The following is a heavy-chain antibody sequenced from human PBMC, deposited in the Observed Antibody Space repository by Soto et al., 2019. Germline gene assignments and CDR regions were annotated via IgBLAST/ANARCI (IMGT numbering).Heavy chain of an antibody. J-gene: IGHJ4*02. Sequence: QVQLQESGPGLVKPSETLSVTCSVFRGSITSYYWSWIRQPPGKGLDCIGYLYYSGSTNYNPALRSRVTILVDTSMNQFSLKLLSVTAADTAVYYCARYRVGGSGYPLGYFDHWGQGTLVTVSS. V-gene: IGHV4-59*01. CDR3: ARYRVGGSGYPLGYFDH. CDR2: LYYSGST. D-gene: IGHD3-3*01. CDR1: RGSITSYY.